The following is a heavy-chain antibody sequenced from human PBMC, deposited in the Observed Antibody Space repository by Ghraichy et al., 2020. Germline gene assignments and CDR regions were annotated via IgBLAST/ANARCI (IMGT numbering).Heavy chain of an antibody. CDR3: ARGETAADQYFQH. CDR1: GFTFTNHW. V-gene: IGHV3-7*01. CDR2: INQDGSDT. D-gene: IGHD6-13*01. Sequence: GGSLRLYCAASGFTFTNHWINWVRQAAGKGLEWVANINQDGSDTRYVDSVKGRFTISRDNAKNSLFLQMNSLTAEDTAVYYCARGETAADQYFQHWGQGTLVTVSS. J-gene: IGHJ1*01.